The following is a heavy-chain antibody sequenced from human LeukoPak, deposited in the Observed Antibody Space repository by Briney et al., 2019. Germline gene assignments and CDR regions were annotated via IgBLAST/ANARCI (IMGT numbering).Heavy chain of an antibody. CDR2: ISSSGSTI. CDR3: AKVLHSGSGWYGTRGAFDI. V-gene: IGHV3-11*01. Sequence: GGSLRLSCAASGFTFSDYYMSWIRQAPGKGLEWVSYISSSGSTIYYADSVKGRFTISRDNSKNTLYLQMNSLRAEDTAVYYCAKVLHSGSGWYGTRGAFDIWGQGTMVTVSS. J-gene: IGHJ3*02. D-gene: IGHD6-19*01. CDR1: GFTFSDYY.